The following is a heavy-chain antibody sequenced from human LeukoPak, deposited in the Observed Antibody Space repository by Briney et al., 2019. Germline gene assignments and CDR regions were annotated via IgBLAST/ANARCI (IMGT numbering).Heavy chain of an antibody. D-gene: IGHD3-10*01. J-gene: IGHJ4*02. CDR3: ARGITMVRGVIKTYYFDY. Sequence: EASVKVSCKASGYTFTGYYMHWVRQAPEQGLEWMGWINPNSGGTNYAQKFQGRVTMTRDTSISTAYMELSRLRSDDTAVYYCARGITMVRGVIKTYYFDYWGQGTLVTVSS. CDR2: INPNSGGT. V-gene: IGHV1-2*02. CDR1: GYTFTGYY.